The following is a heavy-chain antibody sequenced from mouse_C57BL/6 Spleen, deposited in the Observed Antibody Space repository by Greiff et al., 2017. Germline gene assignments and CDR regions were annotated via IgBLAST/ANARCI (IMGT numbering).Heavy chain of an antibody. V-gene: IGHV1-52*01. CDR1: GYTFTSYW. CDR2: IDPSDSET. J-gene: IGHJ2*01. CDR3: ARSRYYGSSPYYFDY. D-gene: IGHD1-1*01. Sequence: QVQLQQPGAELVRPGSSVKLSCKASGYTFTSYWMHWVKQRPIQGLEWIGNIDPSDSETPYNQKFKDKATLTVDKSSSTAYMQLSSLTSEDSAVYYCARSRYYGSSPYYFDYWGQGTTLTVSS.